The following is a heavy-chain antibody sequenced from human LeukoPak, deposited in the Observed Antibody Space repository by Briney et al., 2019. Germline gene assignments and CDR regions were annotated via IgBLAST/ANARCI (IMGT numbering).Heavy chain of an antibody. V-gene: IGHV3-30*18. CDR2: IPYDGSNK. J-gene: IGHJ4*02. D-gene: IGHD3-10*01. CDR3: AKEGTASFDY. CDR1: GFTFSNYG. Sequence: GGSLRLSCAASGFTFSNYGMHWVRQAPGKGLEWVAVIPYDGSNKYYADSVKGRFTISRDNSKNTLYLQMNSPRAEDTAVYYCAKEGTASFDYWGQGTLVTVSS.